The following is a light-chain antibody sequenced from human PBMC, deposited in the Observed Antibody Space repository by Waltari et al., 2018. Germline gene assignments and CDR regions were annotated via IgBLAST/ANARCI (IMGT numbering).Light chain of an antibody. Sequence: ALTQPASVSGSPGQPAPISSTGPYYDIGNNDLSSRYQQYPGKAPRLIIYEATSRPSWVSNRFSASKSGNTASLTISGLQTEDEAHYYCCSYAGENTMIFGGGTRLTVL. CDR3: CSYAGENTMI. CDR2: EAT. J-gene: IGLJ2*01. CDR1: YYDIGNNDL. V-gene: IGLV2-23*01.